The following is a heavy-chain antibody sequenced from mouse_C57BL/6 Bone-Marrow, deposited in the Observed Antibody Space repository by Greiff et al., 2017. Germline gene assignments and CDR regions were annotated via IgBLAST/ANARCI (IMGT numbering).Heavy chain of an antibody. CDR3: TTPPTPYDYGSSPWCFDV. CDR2: IDPEDGDT. Sequence: EVKLMESGAELVRPGASVKLSCTASGFNIKDYYMHWVKQRPEQGLEWIGRIDPEDGDTEYAPKFQGKATMTADTSSNTAYLQLSSLTSEDTAVYYCTTPPTPYDYGSSPWCFDVWGTGTTVTVSS. V-gene: IGHV14-1*01. J-gene: IGHJ1*03. D-gene: IGHD1-1*01. CDR1: GFNIKDYY.